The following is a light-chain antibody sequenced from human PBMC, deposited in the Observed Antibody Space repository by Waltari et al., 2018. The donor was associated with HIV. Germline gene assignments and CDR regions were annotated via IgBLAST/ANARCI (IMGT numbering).Light chain of an antibody. CDR3: VSYTEKDTFLL. Sequence: QSALTQPPSASGSPGQTVAISCTGSSNDIGTYNFVSWYQHHPGKAPILLIYDVTRRPPGVPDRFSGTKSGYTASLTVSDLQVEDEADYYCVSYTEKDTFLLFGGGTKLAV. J-gene: IGLJ2*01. V-gene: IGLV2-8*01. CDR1: SNDIGTYNF. CDR2: DVT.